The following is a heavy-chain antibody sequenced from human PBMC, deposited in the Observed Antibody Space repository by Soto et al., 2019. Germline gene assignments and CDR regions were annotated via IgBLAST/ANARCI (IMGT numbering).Heavy chain of an antibody. J-gene: IGHJ4*02. Sequence: GSLRLSCAASGFTFSSYAMHWVRQAPGKGLEWVAVISYDGSNKYYADSVKGRFTISRDNSKNTLYLQMNSLRAEDTAVYYCARDHDFWSGYSDYWGQGTLVTVYS. CDR3: ARDHDFWSGYSDY. CDR1: GFTFSSYA. V-gene: IGHV3-30-3*01. D-gene: IGHD3-3*01. CDR2: ISYDGSNK.